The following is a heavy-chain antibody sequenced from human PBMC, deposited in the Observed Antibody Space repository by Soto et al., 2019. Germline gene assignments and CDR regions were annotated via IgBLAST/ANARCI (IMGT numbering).Heavy chain of an antibody. V-gene: IGHV1-69*12. Sequence: QVQLVQSGAEVKKPGSSVKVSCKASGGTFSSYAISWVRQAPGQGLEWMGGIIPIFGTANYAQKFQGRVTITADESTRTAYMELSSLRSEETAVYYCARDQWDYYGSGSSYYGMDVWGQGTTVTVSS. CDR3: ARDQWDYYGSGSSYYGMDV. J-gene: IGHJ6*02. CDR2: IIPIFGTA. D-gene: IGHD3-10*01. CDR1: GGTFSSYA.